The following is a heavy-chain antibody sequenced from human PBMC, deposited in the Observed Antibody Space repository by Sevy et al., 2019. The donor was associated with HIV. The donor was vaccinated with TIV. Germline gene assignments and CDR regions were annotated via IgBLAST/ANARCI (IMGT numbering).Heavy chain of an antibody. CDR2: VYYTGGT. V-gene: IGHV4-59*08. D-gene: IGHD2-21*02. Sequence: SETLSLTCTVSGGSINSDHWNWIRQPPGKGLEWIGYVYYTGGTNYNPSLKNRVTISVDRTKNQFSLKLTSVTAADTAVYYCARRNDCDMWGQGTMVTVS. CDR3: ARRNDCDM. CDR1: GGSINSDH. J-gene: IGHJ3*02.